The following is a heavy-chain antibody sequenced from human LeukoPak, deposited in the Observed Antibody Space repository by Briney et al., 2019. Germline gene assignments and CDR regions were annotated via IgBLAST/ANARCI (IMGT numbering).Heavy chain of an antibody. V-gene: IGHV7-4-1*02. J-gene: IGHJ4*02. CDR2: INTNTGNP. Sequence: GASLKASCKAAGYTFTSYAMVLARQATGQGLEWMGWINTNTGNPTYAQGFTGRFVFSLDTSVSTAYLQISSLKAEDTAVYYCARDVGHYYDSSGYSSYYFDYWGQGTLVTVSS. CDR3: ARDVGHYYDSSGYSSYYFDY. D-gene: IGHD3-22*01. CDR1: GYTFTSYA.